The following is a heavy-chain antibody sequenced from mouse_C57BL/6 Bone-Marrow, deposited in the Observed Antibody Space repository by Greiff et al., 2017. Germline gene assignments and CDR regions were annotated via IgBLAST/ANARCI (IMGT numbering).Heavy chain of an antibody. CDR1: GFTFSSYA. CDR3: TREEGTGALFAY. D-gene: IGHD2-14*01. V-gene: IGHV5-9-1*02. Sequence: EVKLMESGEGLVKPGGSLKLSCAASGFTFSSYAMSWVRQTPEKRLEWVAYISSGGDYIYYADTVKGRFTISRDNARNTLYLQMSSLKSEDTAMYYCTREEGTGALFAYWGQGTLVTVSA. CDR2: ISSGGDYI. J-gene: IGHJ3*01.